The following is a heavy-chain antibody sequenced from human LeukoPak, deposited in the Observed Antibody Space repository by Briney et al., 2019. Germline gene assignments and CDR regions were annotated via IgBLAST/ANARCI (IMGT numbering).Heavy chain of an antibody. CDR1: GFTFSSYA. V-gene: IGHV3-30-3*01. J-gene: IGHJ6*02. Sequence: PGRSLRLSCAASGFTFSSYAMHWVRQAPGKGLEWVAVISYDGSNKYYADSVKGRFTISRDNSKNTLYLQMNSLRAEDTAVYYCAREAFGGWGSYLTADGMDVWGQGTTVTVSS. D-gene: IGHD3-10*01. CDR3: AREAFGGWGSYLTADGMDV. CDR2: ISYDGSNK.